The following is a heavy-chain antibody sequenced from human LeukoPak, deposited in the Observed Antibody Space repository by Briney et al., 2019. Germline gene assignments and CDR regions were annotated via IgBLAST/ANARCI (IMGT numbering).Heavy chain of an antibody. CDR3: ARGSRITIFGVVMGYFDY. CDR1: GYTFTSYG. CDR2: ISAYNGNT. Sequence: ASVKVSCKASGYTFTSYGISWVRQAPGQGLEWMGWISAYNGNTNYAQKLQGRVTMTTDTSTSTAYMELRSLRSDDTAVYYCARGSRITIFGVVMGYFDYWGQGTLVTVSS. J-gene: IGHJ4*02. V-gene: IGHV1-18*01. D-gene: IGHD3-3*01.